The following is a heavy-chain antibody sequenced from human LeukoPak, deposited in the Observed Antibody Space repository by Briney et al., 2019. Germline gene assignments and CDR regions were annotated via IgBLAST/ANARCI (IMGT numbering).Heavy chain of an antibody. CDR3: ATSRSGWYDADY. J-gene: IGHJ4*02. CDR2: INWNGGST. D-gene: IGHD6-19*01. Sequence: GGSLRLSCAASGFTFDDYGMSWVRQAPGKGLEWVSGINWNGGSTGYADSVKGRFTISRDNSKNTLYLQMNSLRAEDTAVYYCATSRSGWYDADYWGQGTLVTVSS. CDR1: GFTFDDYG. V-gene: IGHV3-20*04.